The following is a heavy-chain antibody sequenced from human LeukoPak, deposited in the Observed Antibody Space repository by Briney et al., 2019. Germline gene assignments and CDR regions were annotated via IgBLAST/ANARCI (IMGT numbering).Heavy chain of an antibody. D-gene: IGHD3-9*01. CDR1: GFTFNSYG. CDR2: IRYDGSNK. J-gene: IGHJ4*02. V-gene: IGHV3-30*02. CDR3: AKDFSDWVYYFDY. Sequence: GGSLRLSCAASGFTFNSYGMHWVRQAPGKGLEWVAFIRYDGSNKYYADSVKGRFTISRDNSKNTLYLQMNSLRAEDTAVYYCAKDFSDWVYYFDYWGQGTLVTVSS.